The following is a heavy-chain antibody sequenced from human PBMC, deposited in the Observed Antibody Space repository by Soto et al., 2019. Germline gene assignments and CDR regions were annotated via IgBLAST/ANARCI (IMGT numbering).Heavy chain of an antibody. Sequence: PGGSLRLSCAASGFTFSSYGMHWVRQAPGKGLEWVAVISYDGSNKYYADSVKGRFTISRDNSKNTLYLQMNSLRAEDTAVYYCAKGNYIWGSYRDDAFDIWGQGTMVTVSS. CDR3: AKGNYIWGSYRDDAFDI. J-gene: IGHJ3*02. CDR2: ISYDGSNK. CDR1: GFTFSSYG. D-gene: IGHD3-16*02. V-gene: IGHV3-30*18.